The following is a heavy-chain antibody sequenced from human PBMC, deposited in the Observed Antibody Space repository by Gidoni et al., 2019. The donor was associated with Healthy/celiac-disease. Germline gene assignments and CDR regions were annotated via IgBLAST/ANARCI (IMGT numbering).Heavy chain of an antibody. Sequence: EVQLVESGGCLVKPGGSLMLSCDASGFTFSNHWWNWLRQAPGKGLEWVGRIKSKTDGGTTDYAAPVKGRFTISRDDSKNTLYLQMNSLKTEDTAVYYCTTALWGFGELPYYFDYWGQGTLVTVSS. CDR1: GFTFSNHW. D-gene: IGHD3-10*01. J-gene: IGHJ4*02. V-gene: IGHV3-15*07. CDR3: TTALWGFGELPYYFDY. CDR2: IKSKTDGGTT.